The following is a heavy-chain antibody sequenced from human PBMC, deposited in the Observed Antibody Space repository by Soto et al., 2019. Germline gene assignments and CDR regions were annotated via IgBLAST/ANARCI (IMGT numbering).Heavy chain of an antibody. CDR1: GFTFSSYW. CDR3: ARGLSYCYSYYMDV. D-gene: IGHD3-16*01. V-gene: IGHV3-74*01. Sequence: GGSLRLSCAASGFTFSSYWMHWVRQAPGKGLVWVSRINSDGISTTYADSVKGRFTISRDNAKNTLYLQMSSLRAEDTAVYYCARGLSYCYSYYMDVWGKGTTVTVSS. J-gene: IGHJ6*03. CDR2: INSDGIST.